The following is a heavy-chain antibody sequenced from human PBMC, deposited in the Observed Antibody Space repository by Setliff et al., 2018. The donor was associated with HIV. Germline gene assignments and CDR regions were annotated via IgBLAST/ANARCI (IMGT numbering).Heavy chain of an antibody. CDR3: TRAQIAAPRPFDY. V-gene: IGHV4-38-2*02. D-gene: IGHD2-21*01. Sequence: TSETLSLTCSVSGYSISRGYYWGWIRQPPGKGLEWIGSIHQSGSTYHNSSLKSRVTMSVDTSKNKFSLKLSSVTAADTALYFCTRAQIAAPRPFDYWGQGTLVTVSS. CDR2: IHQSGST. J-gene: IGHJ4*02. CDR1: GYSISRGYY.